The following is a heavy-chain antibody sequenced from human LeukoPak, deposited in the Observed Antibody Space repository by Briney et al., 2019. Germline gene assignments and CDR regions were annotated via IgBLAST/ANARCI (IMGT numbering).Heavy chain of an antibody. CDR2: IYYSGST. D-gene: IGHD2-2*01. CDR3: VSIMPQTKYGSY. J-gene: IGHJ4*02. CDR1: GGSISSYY. V-gene: IGHV4-59*01. Sequence: PSETLSLTCTVSGGSISSYYWSWIRQPPGKGLEWIGYIYYSGSTNSNPSLKSRVTISVDTSKNQFSLKLSSVTAADTALYYCVSIMPQTKYGSYWGQGTLVTVSS.